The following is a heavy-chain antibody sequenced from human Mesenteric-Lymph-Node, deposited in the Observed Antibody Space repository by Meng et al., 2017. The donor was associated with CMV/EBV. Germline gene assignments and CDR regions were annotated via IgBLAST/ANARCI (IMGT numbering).Heavy chain of an antibody. CDR3: ARAKGGNRDNYFDY. Sequence: SGGSISSGGYYWSWIRQLPGKGLEWIGYIYYSGSTYYNPSLKSRVTISVDTSKNQFSLKLSSVTAADTAVYYCARAKGGNRDNYFDYWGQGTLVTVSS. J-gene: IGHJ4*02. CDR1: GGSISSGGYY. V-gene: IGHV4-31*02. D-gene: IGHD4-23*01. CDR2: IYYSGST.